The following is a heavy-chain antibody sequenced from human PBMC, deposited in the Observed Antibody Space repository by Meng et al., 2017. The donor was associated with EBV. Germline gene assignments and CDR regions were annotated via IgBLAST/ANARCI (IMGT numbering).Heavy chain of an antibody. J-gene: IGHJ4*02. Sequence: QVQLVESWGGVVQPWRSLRRSFAASGFTFSGYAMHWVRQAPGKGLDWVAFISYDGSNEWYAGSVKGRFTISRDNSKNTLSLQMNSLRPEDTAIYYCARERTGYYAEYWGQGTLVTVSS. CDR2: ISYDGSNE. V-gene: IGHV3-30-3*01. D-gene: IGHD3/OR15-3a*01. CDR3: ARERTGYYAEY. CDR1: GFTFSGYA.